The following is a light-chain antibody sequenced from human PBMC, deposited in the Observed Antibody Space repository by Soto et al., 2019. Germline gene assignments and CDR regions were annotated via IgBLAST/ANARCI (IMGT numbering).Light chain of an antibody. V-gene: IGLV2-14*01. Sequence: QSALTQPASVSGSPGQSITISCTGSSSDIGRYKYVSWYQHHPGKAPKLIIYEVSNRPSGVSNRFSGSKSGNTASLTISGLPPEDEADYHCSSFASGSTLYVFGSGTKLTVL. CDR3: SSFASGSTLYV. CDR1: SSDIGRYKY. CDR2: EVS. J-gene: IGLJ1*01.